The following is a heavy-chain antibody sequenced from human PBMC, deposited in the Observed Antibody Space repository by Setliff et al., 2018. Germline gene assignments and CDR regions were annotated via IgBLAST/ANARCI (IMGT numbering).Heavy chain of an antibody. CDR3: ARHYFYGGNSFDFDY. V-gene: IGHV5-51*01. D-gene: IGHD2-21*02. Sequence: GESLKISCKAAGYSFTKYWIGWVRQMPGKGLEWMGIIDPADSGTTYSPSFQGQVTISADKSIGTAYLQWSSLKASDTAIYYCARHYFYGGNSFDFDYWGQGTMVTVSS. J-gene: IGHJ4*02. CDR2: IDPADSGT. CDR1: GYSFTKYW.